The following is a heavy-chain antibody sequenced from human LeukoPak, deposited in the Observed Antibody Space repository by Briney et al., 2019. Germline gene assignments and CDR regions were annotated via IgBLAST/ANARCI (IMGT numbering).Heavy chain of an antibody. J-gene: IGHJ6*03. Sequence: PAGSLRLSGAASGFTFSSYGMHWLRQAPGQGREGVAYIRYDGSNKYYADSVKGRVTISRDNSKSTLYLQMNSLRAEDTAVYYCAKEGYSRGYYSYYYMDVWGKGTTVTVSS. V-gene: IGHV3-30*02. D-gene: IGHD6-13*01. CDR1: GFTFSSYG. CDR3: AKEGYSRGYYSYYYMDV. CDR2: IRYDGSNK.